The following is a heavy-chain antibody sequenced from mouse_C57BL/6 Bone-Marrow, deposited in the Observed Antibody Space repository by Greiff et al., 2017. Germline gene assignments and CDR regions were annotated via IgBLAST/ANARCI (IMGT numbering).Heavy chain of an antibody. Sequence: EVQLQQSGAELVKPGASVKLSCTASGFNIKDYYMHWVKQRTEQGLEWIGRIDPEDGETKYAPKFTGKAAITADTSSNTAYLQLSSLTSEDTAVYYCATPNYGSSYGYWYFDVWGTGTTVTVSS. CDR2: IDPEDGET. CDR3: ATPNYGSSYGYWYFDV. J-gene: IGHJ1*03. CDR1: GFNIKDYY. V-gene: IGHV14-2*01. D-gene: IGHD1-1*01.